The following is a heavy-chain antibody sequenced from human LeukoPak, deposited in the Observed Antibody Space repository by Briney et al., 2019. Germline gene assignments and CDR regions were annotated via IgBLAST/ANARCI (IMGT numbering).Heavy chain of an antibody. CDR1: GFTFSDYY. J-gene: IGHJ4*02. D-gene: IGHD1-1*01. CDR3: ARATERRYFDY. V-gene: IGHV3-53*01. Sequence: GGSLRLSCAASGFTFSDYYMSWVRQAPGKGLEWVSVIYSGGSTYYADSVKGRFTISRDNSKNTLYLQMNSLRAEDTAVYYCARATERRYFDYWGQGTLVTVSS. CDR2: IYSGGST.